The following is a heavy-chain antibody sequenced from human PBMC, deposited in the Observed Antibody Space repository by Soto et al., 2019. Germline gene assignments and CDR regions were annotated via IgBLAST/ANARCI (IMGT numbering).Heavy chain of an antibody. CDR2: IYYSGST. CDR3: ARPRILEGGWYSDTPPGGYFDY. D-gene: IGHD6-19*01. V-gene: IGHV4-39*01. CDR1: GGSISSSSYY. Sequence: QLQLQESGPGLVKPSETLSLTCTVSGGSISSSSYYWGWIRQPPGKGLEWIGSIYYSGSTYYNPSLKSRVTISVDTSKNQFSLKLSSVTAADTAVYYCARPRILEGGWYSDTPPGGYFDYWGQGTLVTVSS. J-gene: IGHJ4*02.